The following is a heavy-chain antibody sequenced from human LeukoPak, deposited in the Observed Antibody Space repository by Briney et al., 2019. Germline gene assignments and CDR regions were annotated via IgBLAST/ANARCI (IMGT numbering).Heavy chain of an antibody. D-gene: IGHD3-10*01. J-gene: IGHJ4*02. Sequence: SQTLSLTCTVSGGSISSGSYYWSWIRQPAGKGLEWFGYIYYSGSTNYNPSLKSRVTISVDTSKNQFSLKLSSVTAADTAVYYCARERRSGSYYYFDYWGQGTLVTVSS. V-gene: IGHV4-61*10. CDR1: GGSISSGSYY. CDR2: IYYSGST. CDR3: ARERRSGSYYYFDY.